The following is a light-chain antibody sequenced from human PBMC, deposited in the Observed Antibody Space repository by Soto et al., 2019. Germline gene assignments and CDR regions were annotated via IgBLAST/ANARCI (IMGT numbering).Light chain of an antibody. J-gene: IGLJ1*01. V-gene: IGLV2-14*01. CDR3: SSYTDRNNLV. CDR1: SSDVGGYNY. Sequence: QSALTQPASVSGSPGQSITISCTGSSSDVGGYNYVSWYQQHPGKAPKLMIYEVSNRPPGVSNRFSGSKSGNTASLTISGLQAEDEADYYCSSYTDRNNLVFGTGTKLTVL. CDR2: EVS.